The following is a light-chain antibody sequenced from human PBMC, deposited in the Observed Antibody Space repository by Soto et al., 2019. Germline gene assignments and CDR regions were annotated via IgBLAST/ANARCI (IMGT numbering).Light chain of an antibody. V-gene: IGKV3-20*01. CDR1: QSVSSSY. CDR3: QQYGSSPLT. Sequence: EIVLTQSPGTLSLSPGERATLSYRASQSVSSSYLVWYQQKPGQAPRLLIYGVSSRATGIPDRFSGSGSGTDFTLTISRLEPEDFAVYYCQQYGSSPLTFGGGTKVEIK. CDR2: GVS. J-gene: IGKJ4*01.